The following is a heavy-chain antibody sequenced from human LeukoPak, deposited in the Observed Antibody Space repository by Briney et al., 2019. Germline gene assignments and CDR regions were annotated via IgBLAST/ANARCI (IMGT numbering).Heavy chain of an antibody. V-gene: IGHV3-7*01. CDR1: GFTFSTYS. CDR2: IKQDISKK. Sequence: GGSLRLSCAASGFTFSTYSMSWVRQAPGKGLEWVAIIKQDISKKYYVDSVKGRFTISRDNAKNSLYLQMNSLRAEDTAVYYCARKLGTPGPWGQGTLVTVPS. D-gene: IGHD4-23*01. CDR3: ARKLGTPGP. J-gene: IGHJ5*02.